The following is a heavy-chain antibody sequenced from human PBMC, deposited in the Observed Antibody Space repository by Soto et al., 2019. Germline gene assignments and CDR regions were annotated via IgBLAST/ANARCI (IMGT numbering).Heavy chain of an antibody. Sequence: QITLKESGPSLVKPTQNLTLTCSFSGFSLTTTEVAMGWIRQPPGKALEWLALIYWDDDKRYSPSLKSSRTITKDNAQNQVVLTMTHVHPEDTATDVGAHSGPMARDAFDYWGQGILFTVSP. J-gene: IGHJ4*02. V-gene: IGHV2-5*02. CDR2: IYWDDDK. CDR1: GFSLTTTEVA. CDR3: AHSGPMARDAFDY.